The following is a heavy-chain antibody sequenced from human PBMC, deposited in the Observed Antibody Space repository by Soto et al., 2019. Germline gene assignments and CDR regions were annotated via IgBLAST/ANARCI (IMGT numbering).Heavy chain of an antibody. V-gene: IGHV1-2*02. CDR3: ARHLYDSSGYYYRQGGDYYYYGMDV. CDR1: GYTFTGYY. J-gene: IGHJ6*02. CDR2: INPSSGGT. Sequence: GASVKVSCKASGYTFTGYYMHWVRQAPGQGLEWMGWINPSSGGTNYAQKFQGRVTMTRDTSISTAYMELSRLRSDDTAVYYCARHLYDSSGYYYRQGGDYYYYGMDVWGQGTTVTVSS. D-gene: IGHD3-22*01.